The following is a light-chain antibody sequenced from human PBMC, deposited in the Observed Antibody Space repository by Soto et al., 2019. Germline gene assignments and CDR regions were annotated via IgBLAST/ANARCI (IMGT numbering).Light chain of an antibody. Sequence: EIVLTQAPGTLSLSPGERATLSCRASQSVSNNYVAWYQQKPGQPPRLLIHDASNRANGIPDRFSGSGSGTDFTLTISRLEPEDFAVYSCQQCAHSPLTFGQGTKV. CDR3: QQCAHSPLT. CDR1: QSVSNNY. J-gene: IGKJ1*01. V-gene: IGKV3-20*01. CDR2: DAS.